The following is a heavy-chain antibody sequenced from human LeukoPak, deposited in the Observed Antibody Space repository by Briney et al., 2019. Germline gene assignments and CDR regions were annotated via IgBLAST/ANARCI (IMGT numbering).Heavy chain of an antibody. CDR1: GYTFTGYY. CDR3: ALESAVAGSDY. D-gene: IGHD6-19*01. J-gene: IGHJ4*02. Sequence: ASVKVSCKASGYTFTGYYMHWVRQAPGQGLEWMGWINPNSGGTNHAQKFQGRVTMTRDTSISTAYMELSRLRSDDTAVYYCALESAVAGSDYWGQGTLVTVSS. V-gene: IGHV1-2*02. CDR2: INPNSGGT.